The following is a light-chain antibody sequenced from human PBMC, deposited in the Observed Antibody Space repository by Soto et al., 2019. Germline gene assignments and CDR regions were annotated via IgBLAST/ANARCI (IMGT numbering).Light chain of an antibody. Sequence: QSALTQPASVSGSPGQSITISCTGTSSDVGASKYVSWYQQHPGKAPKLMIYEVSNRPSGVSNRFSGSKSGNTAFLTISGLQAEDEADYYCSSYTSTITVLFGGGTKVTVL. J-gene: IGLJ2*01. CDR2: EVS. V-gene: IGLV2-14*01. CDR1: SSDVGASKY. CDR3: SSYTSTITVL.